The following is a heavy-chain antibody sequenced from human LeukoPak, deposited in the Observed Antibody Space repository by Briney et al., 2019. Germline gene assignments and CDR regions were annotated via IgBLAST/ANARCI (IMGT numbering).Heavy chain of an antibody. Sequence: ASVKVSCQASGYTFTGSYMHWVRQAPGQGLEWMGWINPNSGGTNYAQKFQGRVTMTRDTAISTAYMELSGLTSDDTAVYYCARDLGDGAVYWGQGTLVTVSS. D-gene: IGHD1-26*01. CDR2: INPNSGGT. CDR1: GYTFTGSY. J-gene: IGHJ4*02. CDR3: ARDLGDGAVY. V-gene: IGHV1-2*02.